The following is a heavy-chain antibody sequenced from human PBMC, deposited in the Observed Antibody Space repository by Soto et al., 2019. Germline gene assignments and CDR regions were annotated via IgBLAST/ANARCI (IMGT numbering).Heavy chain of an antibody. V-gene: IGHV1-69*02. J-gene: IGHJ6*03. CDR3: ARVSEMGTVTEGFYYYMDV. D-gene: IGHD4-17*01. CDR2: IIPILNIA. CDR1: GGTFSNYT. Sequence: QVQLVQSGAEVKKPGSSVKVSCKASGGTFSNYTISWVRQAPGQGPEWMGRIIPILNIANYAQKFQGRVTITADKSTTTAYMELSSLRSEDTAVYYCARVSEMGTVTEGFYYYMDVWGKGTTVTVSS.